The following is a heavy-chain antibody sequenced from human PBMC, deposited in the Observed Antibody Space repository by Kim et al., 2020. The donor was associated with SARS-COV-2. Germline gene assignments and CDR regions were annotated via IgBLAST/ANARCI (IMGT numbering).Heavy chain of an antibody. Sequence: SETLSLTCTVSGYSISSGYYWGWIRQPPGKGLEWIGSIYHSGSTYYNPSLKSRVTISVDTSKNQFSLKLSSVTAADTAVYYCASMRIQLWLPQRDYWGQGTLVTVSS. J-gene: IGHJ4*02. CDR3: ASMRIQLWLPQRDY. CDR1: GYSISSGYY. D-gene: IGHD5-18*01. CDR2: IYHSGST. V-gene: IGHV4-38-2*02.